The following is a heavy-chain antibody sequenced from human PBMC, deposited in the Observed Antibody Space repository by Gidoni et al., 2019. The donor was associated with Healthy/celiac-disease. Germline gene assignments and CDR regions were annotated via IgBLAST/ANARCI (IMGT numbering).Heavy chain of an antibody. D-gene: IGHD3-3*01. Sequence: EVQLVESGGGFIQPGGSLGLSCAASGFTGWSHRMSWCRQAPGKGLGWGSVIYSGGSTYYADSVKGRFTISRDNSKNTLYLQMNSLRAEDTAVYYCARDRVTIFGVVMYYYGMDVWGQGTTVTVSS. CDR2: IYSGGST. J-gene: IGHJ6*02. CDR1: GFTGWSHR. V-gene: IGHV3-53*01. CDR3: ARDRVTIFGVVMYYYGMDV.